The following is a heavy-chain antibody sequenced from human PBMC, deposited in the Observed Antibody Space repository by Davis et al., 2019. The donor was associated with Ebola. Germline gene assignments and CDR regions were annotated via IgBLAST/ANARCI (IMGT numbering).Heavy chain of an antibody. CDR1: GFTFSSYA. D-gene: IGHD2-15*01. Sequence: GESLKISCAASGFTFSSYAMSWVRQAPGKGLEWVAFISCDGSNKYYADSVKGRFTISRDNSKNTLYLQVNSLRTEDTAVYYCARDPACSGGSCYSEGFLDYWGQGTLVTVSS. CDR2: ISCDGSNK. CDR3: ARDPACSGGSCYSEGFLDY. J-gene: IGHJ4*02. V-gene: IGHV3-30-3*01.